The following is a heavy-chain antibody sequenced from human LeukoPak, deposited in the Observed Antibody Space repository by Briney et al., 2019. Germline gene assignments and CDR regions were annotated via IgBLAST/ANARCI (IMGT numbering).Heavy chain of an antibody. Sequence: GGSLRLSCAASGFTFSSYGVHWVRQAPGKGLEWVAVIWYDGSNKYYADSVKGRFTISRDNSKNTLYLQMNSLRAEDAAVYYCARDFSTPDYYDSSGYIDYWGQGTLVTVSS. CDR1: GFTFSSYG. D-gene: IGHD3-22*01. CDR2: IWYDGSNK. J-gene: IGHJ4*02. CDR3: ARDFSTPDYYDSSGYIDY. V-gene: IGHV3-33*01.